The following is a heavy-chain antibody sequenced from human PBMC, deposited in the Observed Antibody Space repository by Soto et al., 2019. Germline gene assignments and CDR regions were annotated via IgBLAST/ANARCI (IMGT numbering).Heavy chain of an antibody. CDR3: ARRNPVWLLSY. D-gene: IGHD3-22*01. CDR1: GYTFTSSG. Sequence: QVQLVQSGAEVKKPGASVKVSCKASGYTFTSSGISWVRQAPGQGLEWMGWISAYNGNTNYAQKLQGRVTMTTDTPTSTAYMKQRSLRSDDTAVYYCARRNPVWLLSYWGQGTLVTGSS. J-gene: IGHJ4*02. CDR2: ISAYNGNT. V-gene: IGHV1-18*01.